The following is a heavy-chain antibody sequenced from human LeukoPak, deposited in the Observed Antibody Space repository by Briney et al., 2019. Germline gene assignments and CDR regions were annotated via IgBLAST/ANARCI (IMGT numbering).Heavy chain of an antibody. CDR3: ARVLGYGSGSFIRAGFDY. CDR1: GYSISSGYY. CDR2: IYHSGSI. Sequence: SETLSLTCTVSGYSISSGYYWGWIRQPPGKGQERIGSIYHSGSIYYNPSLKSRVTISVDTSKNQFSLKLSSVTAADTAVYYCARVLGYGSGSFIRAGFDYWGQGTLVTVSS. D-gene: IGHD3-10*01. V-gene: IGHV4-38-2*02. J-gene: IGHJ4*02.